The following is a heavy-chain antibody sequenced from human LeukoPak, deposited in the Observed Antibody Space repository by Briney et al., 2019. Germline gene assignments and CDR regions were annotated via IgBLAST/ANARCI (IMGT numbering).Heavy chain of an antibody. CDR3: ARTSTGPSYGHGCFDF. D-gene: IGHD5-18*01. CDR1: SGSISNYY. V-gene: IGHV4-59*01. CDR2: IYYSGST. J-gene: IGHJ4*02. Sequence: SETLSLTCTVSSGSISNYYWSWIRRPPGKGLERIGYIYYSGSTRYNPSLQSRVTISVATSANQFSLNLSSVTTEDTAIYYCARTSTGPSYGHGCFDFWGPGSLVTVSS.